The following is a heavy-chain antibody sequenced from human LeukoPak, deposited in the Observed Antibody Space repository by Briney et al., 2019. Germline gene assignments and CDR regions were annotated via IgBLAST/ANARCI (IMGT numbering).Heavy chain of an antibody. V-gene: IGHV3-7*01. J-gene: IGHJ4*02. CDR3: ASVIAVAGTFGEYYFDY. CDR2: IKQDGSEK. Sequence: PGGSLRLSCAASGFTFSSYGMSWVRQAPGKGLEWVANIKQDGSEKYYVDSVKGRFTISRDNAKNSLYLQMNSLRAEDTAVYYCASVIAVAGTFGEYYFDYWGQGTLITVSS. CDR1: GFTFSSYG. D-gene: IGHD6-19*01.